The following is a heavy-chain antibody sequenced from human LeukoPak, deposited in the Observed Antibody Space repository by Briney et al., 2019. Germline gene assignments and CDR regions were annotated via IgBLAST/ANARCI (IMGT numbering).Heavy chain of an antibody. V-gene: IGHV4-31*03. CDR2: IYYSGST. CDR1: GGSISSGGYY. Sequence: SETLSLTRTVSGGSISSGGYYWSWIRQHPGKGLEWIGYIYYSGSTYYNPSLKSRVTISVDTSKNQFSLKLSSVTAADTAVYYCAREELKCSGGSCYYYGMDVWGKGTTVTVSS. D-gene: IGHD2-15*01. J-gene: IGHJ6*04. CDR3: AREELKCSGGSCYYYGMDV.